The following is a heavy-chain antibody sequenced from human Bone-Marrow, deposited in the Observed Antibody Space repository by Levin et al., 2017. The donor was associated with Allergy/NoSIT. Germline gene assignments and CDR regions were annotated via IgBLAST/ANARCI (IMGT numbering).Heavy chain of an antibody. Sequence: GASVKVSCKASGYTFTTYAMNWVRQAPGQGLEWMGWINTNTGNPTYAQGFTGRFVFSLDTSVSTAYLQISSLKAEDTAVYYCARGVELQTVYYFDYWGQGTLVTVSS. J-gene: IGHJ4*02. CDR1: GYTFTTYA. CDR3: ARGVELQTVYYFDY. V-gene: IGHV7-4-1*02. D-gene: IGHD1-7*01. CDR2: INTNTGNP.